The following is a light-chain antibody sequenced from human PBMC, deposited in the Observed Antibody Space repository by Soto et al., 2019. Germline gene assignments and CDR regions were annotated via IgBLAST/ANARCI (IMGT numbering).Light chain of an antibody. V-gene: IGKV3-20*01. Sequence: IVMTHSPASLPVSPGERGTLSCRASQSVSSNLAWYQQKPGQAPRLLIYGASNRATGIPDRFSGSGSGTDFTLTISRLEPEDFAVYNCVQYGSSGTFCQGSKVDI. J-gene: IGKJ1*01. CDR3: VQYGSSGT. CDR1: QSVSSN. CDR2: GAS.